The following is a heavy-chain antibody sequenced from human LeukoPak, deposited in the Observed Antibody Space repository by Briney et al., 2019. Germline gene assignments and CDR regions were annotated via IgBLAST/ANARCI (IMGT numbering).Heavy chain of an antibody. Sequence: GGSLRLSCAASGFTFSSYGMHWVRQAPGKGLESVAVISYDGSNKYYADSVKGRLTISRDNSKNTLYLQMNSLRAEDTAVYYCANGYSYGVDAFDIWGQGTMVTVSS. V-gene: IGHV3-30*18. J-gene: IGHJ3*02. D-gene: IGHD5-18*01. CDR1: GFTFSSYG. CDR3: ANGYSYGVDAFDI. CDR2: ISYDGSNK.